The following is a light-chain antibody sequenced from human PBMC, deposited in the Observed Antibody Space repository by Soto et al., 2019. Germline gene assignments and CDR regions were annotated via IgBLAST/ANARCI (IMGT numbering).Light chain of an antibody. CDR1: SSDVGSYNL. Sequence: QSALTQPASVSGSPGQSITISCTGTSSDVGSYNLVSWYQQHPGKAPKLIIYEDNRRPSGISNRFSGSQSGNTASLTISGLQAEDEADYYCCSYAGSRTYVFGTGTKVTVL. V-gene: IGLV2-23*01. CDR2: EDN. J-gene: IGLJ1*01. CDR3: CSYAGSRTYV.